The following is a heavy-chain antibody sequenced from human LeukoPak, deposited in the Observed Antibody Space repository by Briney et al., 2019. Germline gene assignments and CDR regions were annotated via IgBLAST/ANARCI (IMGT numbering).Heavy chain of an antibody. CDR3: AELGITMIGGV. V-gene: IGHV3-74*01. CDR2: INTDGSST. Sequence: QTGGSLRLSCAASGFIFSSYWMHWVRHAPGKRLAWVSRINTDGSSTSYADSVKGRFTISRDNAKNTLYLQMNSLRAEDTAVYYCAELGITMIGGVWGKGTTVTISS. D-gene: IGHD3-10*02. CDR1: GFIFSSYW. J-gene: IGHJ6*04.